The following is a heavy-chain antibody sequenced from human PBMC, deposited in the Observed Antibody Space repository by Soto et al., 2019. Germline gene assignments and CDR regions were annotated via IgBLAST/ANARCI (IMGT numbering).Heavy chain of an antibody. CDR1: GGSFSGYY. CDR3: AGRITMVRGVTHRRDY. J-gene: IGHJ4*02. D-gene: IGHD3-10*01. V-gene: IGHV4-34*01. Sequence: PSETLSLTCAVYGGSFSGYYWSWIRQPPGKGLEWIGEINHSGSTNYNPSLKSRVTISVDTSKNQFSLKLSSVTAADTAVYYCAGRITMVRGVTHRRDYWGQGTLVTVSS. CDR2: INHSGST.